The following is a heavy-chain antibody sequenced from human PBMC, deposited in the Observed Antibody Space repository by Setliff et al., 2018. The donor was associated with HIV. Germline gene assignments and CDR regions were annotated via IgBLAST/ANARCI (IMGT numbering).Heavy chain of an antibody. V-gene: IGHV1-2*06. CDR3: ARAHFLVAMTRNWFDP. CDR1: Y. CDR2: INPKSGVA. J-gene: IGHJ5*02. D-gene: IGHD5-12*01. Sequence: YIHWVRQAPGQGLEWIGRINPKSGVADYLKKFQGRVTMTTDTSTNTDHMELIRPRFDDTAVYYCARAHFLVAMTRNWFDPWGQGTLVTVSS.